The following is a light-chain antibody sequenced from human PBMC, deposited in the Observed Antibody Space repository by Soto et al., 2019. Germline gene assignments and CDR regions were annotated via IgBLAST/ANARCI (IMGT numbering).Light chain of an antibody. CDR1: SGHGGYA. CDR3: QTWGSGIHV. Sequence: QPVLTQAPSASASLGASVKLTCTLSSGHGGYAIAWHQQQPGKGPRFLMKLSTDGSYIKGDGIPDRFSGSSSGGDRYLTISSLQFEDEADYYCQTWGSGIHVFGGGTKLTVL. CDR2: LSTDGSY. V-gene: IGLV4-69*01. J-gene: IGLJ3*02.